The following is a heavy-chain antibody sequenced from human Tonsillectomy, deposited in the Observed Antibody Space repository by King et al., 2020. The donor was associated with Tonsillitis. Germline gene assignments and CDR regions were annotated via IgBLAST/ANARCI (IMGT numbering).Heavy chain of an antibody. D-gene: IGHD3-22*01. CDR3: ARGYYDSSGYPPDY. CDR1: GFTFSSYW. J-gene: IGHJ4*02. Sequence: VQLVESGGGLVQPGGSLRLFCAASGFTFSSYWMHWVRQAPGKGLVWVSRINSDGSSTSYADSVKGRFTISRDNAKNTLYLQMNSLRAEDTAVYYCARGYYDSSGYPPDYWGQGTLVTVSS. V-gene: IGHV3-74*01. CDR2: INSDGSST.